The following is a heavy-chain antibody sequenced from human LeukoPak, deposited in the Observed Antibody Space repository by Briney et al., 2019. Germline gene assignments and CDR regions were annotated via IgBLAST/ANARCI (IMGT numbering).Heavy chain of an antibody. Sequence: SETLSLTCTVSGGSISSYYWSWIRRPPGKGLEWIGYIYHSGSTNYNPSLKSRVTISVDTSKNQFSLKLSSVTAADTAVYYCARRSITMIVGFDIWGQGTMVTVSS. V-gene: IGHV4-59*08. J-gene: IGHJ3*02. D-gene: IGHD3-22*01. CDR1: GGSISSYY. CDR3: ARRSITMIVGFDI. CDR2: IYHSGST.